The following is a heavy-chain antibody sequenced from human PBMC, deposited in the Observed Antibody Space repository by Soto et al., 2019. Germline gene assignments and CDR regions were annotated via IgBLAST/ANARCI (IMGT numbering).Heavy chain of an antibody. CDR3: ARGRRRGTGSGRAAYYYYMDV. Sequence: QVQLVQSGAEVKKPGASVKVSCKASGYTFTSYDINWVRQATGQGLEWMGWMNPNSGNTGYAQKFQGRVTMTRNTSISTAYMELSSLRSEDTAVYYCARGRRRGTGSGRAAYYYYMDVWGKGTTVTVSS. D-gene: IGHD3-10*01. CDR2: MNPNSGNT. CDR1: GYTFTSYD. J-gene: IGHJ6*03. V-gene: IGHV1-8*01.